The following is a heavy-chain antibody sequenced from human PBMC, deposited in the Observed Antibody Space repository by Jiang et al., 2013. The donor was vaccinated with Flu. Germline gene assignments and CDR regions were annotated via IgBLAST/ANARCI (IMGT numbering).Heavy chain of an antibody. Sequence: QLVESGGGLVQPGGSLRLSCAASGFTFTKAWMNWVRQAPGKGLEWVGHIKSITEGETIDYAAPVKGRFTISRFDSKNAVYLQMNSLKTEDTAVYYCTTDIYYDSSGYAFDIWGQGTMVTVSS. V-gene: IGHV3-15*07. D-gene: IGHD3-22*01. CDR1: GFTFTKAW. CDR3: TTDIYYDSSGYAFDI. CDR2: IKSITEGETI. J-gene: IGHJ3*02.